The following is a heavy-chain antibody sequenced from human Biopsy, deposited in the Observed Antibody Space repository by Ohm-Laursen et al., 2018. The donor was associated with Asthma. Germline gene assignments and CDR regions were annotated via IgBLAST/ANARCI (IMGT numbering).Heavy chain of an antibody. J-gene: IGHJ4*02. Sequence: PPVTLSLTCSVSGGSVSSDKYYWSWIRQPPGKGLEWIAYIFYSGATNYNPALKSRVAQSIDTSKSQFSLRLNSLSAADTAVYYCARGTIVAGIDYWGRGTLVTVSS. D-gene: IGHD5-12*01. V-gene: IGHV4-61*01. CDR3: ARGTIVAGIDY. CDR2: IFYSGAT. CDR1: GGSVSSDKYY.